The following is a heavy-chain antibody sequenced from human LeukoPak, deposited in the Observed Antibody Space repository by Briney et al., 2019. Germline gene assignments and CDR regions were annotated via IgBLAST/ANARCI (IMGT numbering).Heavy chain of an antibody. CDR3: ARGECSSTSCYVSRDGYNWFDP. CDR2: INPNSGGT. V-gene: IGHV1-2*02. Sequence: GASVKVSCKASGYTFTGYYMHWVRQAPGQGLEWMGWINPNSGGTNYAQKFQGRVTMTRDTSISTAYMELSRLRSDDTAVYYCARGECSSTSCYVSRDGYNWFDPWGQGTLVTVSS. J-gene: IGHJ5*02. CDR1: GYTFTGYY. D-gene: IGHD2-2*01.